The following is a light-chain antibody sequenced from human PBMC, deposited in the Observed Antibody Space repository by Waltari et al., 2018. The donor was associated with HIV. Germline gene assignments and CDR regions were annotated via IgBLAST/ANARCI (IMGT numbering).Light chain of an antibody. V-gene: IGLV3-21*04. CDR2: YDI. J-gene: IGLJ2*01. CDR1: NIGSRS. CDR3: QVWDGVSNHVV. Sequence: SYMLTQPPSVSVAPGETARVTCEGDNIGSRSVQGYQQKAGQAPVLGIYYDIDRPAGIPERFTGSNSDNPATLTIRRVEAGDEADYYCQVWDGVSNHVVFGGGTKLTVL.